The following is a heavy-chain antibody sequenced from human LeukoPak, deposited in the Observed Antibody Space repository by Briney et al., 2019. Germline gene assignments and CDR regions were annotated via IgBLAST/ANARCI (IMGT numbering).Heavy chain of an antibody. CDR2: INHSGST. J-gene: IGHJ4*02. V-gene: IGHV4-34*01. CDR3: ARDGPLAVAYFDY. Sequence: PSETLSLTCAVYGGSFSGYYWSWLPQPPGKGLEGLGEINHSGSTNYNPSLKSRVTISVDTSKNQFSLKLSSVTAADTAVYYCARDGPLAVAYFDYWGQGTLVTVSS. CDR1: GGSFSGYY. D-gene: IGHD6-19*01.